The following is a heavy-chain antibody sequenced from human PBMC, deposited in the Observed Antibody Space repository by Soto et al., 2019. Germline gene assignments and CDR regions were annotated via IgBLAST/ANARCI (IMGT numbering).Heavy chain of an antibody. D-gene: IGHD5-18*01. CDR1: GFTFSSYG. J-gene: IGHJ6*02. Sequence: QVQLVESGGGVVQPGRSLRLSCAASGFTFSSYGMHWVRQAPGKGLEWVAVISYDGSNKYYADSVKGRFTISRDNSKNTLYLQMNSLRAEDTAVYYCAKDQVQLWGAYGMDVWGQGTTVTVSS. CDR2: ISYDGSNK. V-gene: IGHV3-30*18. CDR3: AKDQVQLWGAYGMDV.